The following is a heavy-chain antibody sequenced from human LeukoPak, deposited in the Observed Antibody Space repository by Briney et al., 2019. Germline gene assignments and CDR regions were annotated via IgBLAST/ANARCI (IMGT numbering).Heavy chain of an antibody. CDR3: ARDQAYYDNSGFFDY. CDR2: INPNSGDT. V-gene: IGHV1-2*06. CDR1: GYTFTGYH. D-gene: IGHD3-22*01. J-gene: IGHJ4*02. Sequence: GAPVKVSCKASGYTFTGYHMHWVRQAPGQGLEWMGRINPNSGDTNYAQKFQGRVTMTTDTSTSTAYMELRSLRSDDTAVYYCARDQAYYDNSGFFDYWGQGTLVTVSS.